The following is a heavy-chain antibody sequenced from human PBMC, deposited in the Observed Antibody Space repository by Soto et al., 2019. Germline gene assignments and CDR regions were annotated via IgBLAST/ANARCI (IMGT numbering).Heavy chain of an antibody. J-gene: IGHJ2*01. D-gene: IGHD4-17*01. Sequence: QEQLVESGGGTVQPGRSLRLSCAASGFTFSHYGMHWVRQAPGKGLEWVAVISYDEDNIYYADSVKGRFTISRDNSENTLYLQINSLRPEDTGVYYCAKSGTKVTTFWYLDLWGRGTLVTASS. V-gene: IGHV3-30*18. CDR1: GFTFSHYG. CDR3: AKSGTKVTTFWYLDL. CDR2: ISYDEDNI.